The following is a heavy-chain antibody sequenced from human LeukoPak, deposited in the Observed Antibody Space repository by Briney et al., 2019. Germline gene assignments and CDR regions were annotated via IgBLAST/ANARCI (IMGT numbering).Heavy chain of an antibody. J-gene: IGHJ4*02. CDR3: AREVSGRDY. Sequence: QTLSLTCAISGDSVSSSSAAWTWIRQSPSTGLEWLGRTYFRSKWYNEYAVSVKSGITISPGTSKKEISLHLYSVSPEDTAVYYCAREVSGRDYWGQGTLVIVSS. CDR2: TYFRSKWYN. V-gene: IGHV6-1*01. CDR1: GDSVSSSSAA. D-gene: IGHD5/OR15-5a*01.